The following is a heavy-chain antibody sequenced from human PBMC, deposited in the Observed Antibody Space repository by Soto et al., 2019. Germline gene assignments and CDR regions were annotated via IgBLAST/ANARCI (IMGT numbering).Heavy chain of an antibody. CDR1: GGSINSYY. J-gene: IGHJ5*02. D-gene: IGHD1-26*01. CDR3: AREIRLVGVTGWFDP. V-gene: IGHV4-59*01. CDR2: IDYSGRT. Sequence: QVQLQESGPGLVKVSETLSLTCTVSGGSINSYYWSWIRQPPGKGLEWVADIDYSGRTNYNPSLKSRLTISVHTSKNQLSLKVRSVTAADTAVYYCAREIRLVGVTGWFDPWGQGTLVTVSS.